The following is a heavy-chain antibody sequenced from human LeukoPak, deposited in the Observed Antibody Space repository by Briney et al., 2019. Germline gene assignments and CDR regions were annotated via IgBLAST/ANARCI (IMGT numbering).Heavy chain of an antibody. Sequence: GGSLRLSCAASGFTFTSYSMNWVGQAPGKGLEWVSSISTSGGYIYYADSVKGRFTISRDNAKNSLYLQMNSLRAEDTAVYYCARRRGSPDAFDIWGQGTMVTVSS. CDR3: ARRRGSPDAFDI. CDR2: ISTSGGYI. CDR1: GFTFTSYS. D-gene: IGHD2-15*01. J-gene: IGHJ3*02. V-gene: IGHV3-21*01.